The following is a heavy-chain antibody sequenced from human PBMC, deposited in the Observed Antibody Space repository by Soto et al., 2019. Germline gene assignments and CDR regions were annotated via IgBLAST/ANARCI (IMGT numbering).Heavy chain of an antibody. V-gene: IGHV3-23*01. Sequence: EVQLLESGGGLVQPGGSLRLSCAASGFTFSNYAMNWVRQAPGKGLEWVSAITGSGGSTFYADSVKGRFTISRDNSKNTLYLQMNSLRAEDTAVYYCARDHGGLRAFDIWGQGTMVTVSS. D-gene: IGHD3-16*01. CDR3: ARDHGGLRAFDI. CDR1: GFTFSNYA. CDR2: ITGSGGST. J-gene: IGHJ3*02.